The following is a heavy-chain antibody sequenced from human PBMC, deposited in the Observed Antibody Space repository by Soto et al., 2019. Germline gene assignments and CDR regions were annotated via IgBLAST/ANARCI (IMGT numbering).Heavy chain of an antibody. CDR1: GGSFFSGYY. CDR2: ISFSGSA. Sequence: SETLSLTCTVPGGSFFSGYYWCWIRQPPGKGVEWIGYISFSGSANYNTPLKSRVARSVDTSKNQFSLKLRAVTAADTAVYYWARSRQKLVPSPLDHWGQGTLVTVSS. V-gene: IGHV4-59*08. D-gene: IGHD4-4*01. J-gene: IGHJ4*02. CDR3: ARSRQKLVPSPLDH.